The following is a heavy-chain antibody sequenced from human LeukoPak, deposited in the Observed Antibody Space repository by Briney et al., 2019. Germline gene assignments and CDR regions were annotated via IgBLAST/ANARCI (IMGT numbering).Heavy chain of an antibody. D-gene: IGHD6-19*01. CDR1: GFTFSNG. V-gene: IGHV3-30*02. Sequence: GGSLRLSCVASGFTFSNGMHWVRQAPGKGLEWVTFIQYDGSKKYYADSVKGRFTISRDNSKNTLYLEMNSLRAGDTAVYYCARGLQENLAWLQAFSAFDIWGQGTMVTVSS. J-gene: IGHJ3*02. CDR3: ARGLQENLAWLQAFSAFDI. CDR2: IQYDGSKK.